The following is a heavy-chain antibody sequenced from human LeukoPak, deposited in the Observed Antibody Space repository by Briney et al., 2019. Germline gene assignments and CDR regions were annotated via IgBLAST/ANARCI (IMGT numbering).Heavy chain of an antibody. J-gene: IGHJ4*02. D-gene: IGHD1-7*01. Sequence: AASVRVSFKASGYTFTRYGISWVRQAPGQGLQWLGWISASNGNTNYAQKFRDRVTMSTDTSTGTAYLDVRSLTSDDTAVYYCARDHSNWNYAPDFWGQGTLVIVSS. CDR3: ARDHSNWNYAPDF. CDR1: GYTFTRYG. V-gene: IGHV1-18*01. CDR2: ISASNGNT.